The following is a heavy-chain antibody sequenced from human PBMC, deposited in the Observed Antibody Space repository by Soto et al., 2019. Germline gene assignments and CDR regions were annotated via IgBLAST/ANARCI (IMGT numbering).Heavy chain of an antibody. J-gene: IGHJ6*02. CDR3: ARGLGGRMDD. Sequence: QVQLVQSGAEVKKPGSSVRVSCKASGTIFSSYTISWVRQSPGQGLEWMGRIIPILGETNSAQKFQGRVTLTADKSTNTAYIELNSLRLEDTALYYCARGLGGRMDDWGQGTTVNVSS. V-gene: IGHV1-69*08. D-gene: IGHD3-16*01. CDR2: IIPILGET. CDR1: GTIFSSYT.